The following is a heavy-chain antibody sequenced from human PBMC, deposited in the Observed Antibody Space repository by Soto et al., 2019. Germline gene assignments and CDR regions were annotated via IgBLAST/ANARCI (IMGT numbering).Heavy chain of an antibody. CDR3: VGGQYYFDY. CDR1: GFPFTTYG. D-gene: IGHD3-10*01. J-gene: IGHJ4*02. CDR2: ISYDGSNK. V-gene: IGHV3-30*03. Sequence: QVQLVESGGGVVQPGRSLRPSCAASGFPFTTYGMHWVREGPGKGLEWVAVISYDGSNKFYADSVKGRFTISRDNSKNTLYLQMSSLRPDDTALYYCVGGQYYFDYRGQGTLVIVSS.